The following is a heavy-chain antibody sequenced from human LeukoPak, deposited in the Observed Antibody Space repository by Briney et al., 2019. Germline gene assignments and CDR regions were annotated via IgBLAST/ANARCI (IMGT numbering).Heavy chain of an antibody. CDR2: ISWNSGSI. V-gene: IGHV3-9*01. Sequence: PGGSLRLSCAASGFTFDDYAMHWVRQAPGKGLEWVSGISWNSGSIGYADSVKGRFTISRDNAKNSLYLQMNSLRAEDTALYYCAKDSHYGSGSYYDYWGQGTLATVSS. J-gene: IGHJ4*02. CDR3: AKDSHYGSGSYYDY. D-gene: IGHD3-10*01. CDR1: GFTFDDYA.